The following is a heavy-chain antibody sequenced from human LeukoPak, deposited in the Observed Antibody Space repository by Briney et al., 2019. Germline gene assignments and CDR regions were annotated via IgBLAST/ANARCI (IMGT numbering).Heavy chain of an antibody. Sequence: SETLSLTCTVSGGSISSGSYYWSWLRQPAGKGLEWIGRIYTSGSTNYNPSLKSRVTISVDTSKNQFSLKLSSVTAADTAVYYCARADSSPYPDAFDIWGQGTMVTVSS. D-gene: IGHD6-13*01. J-gene: IGHJ3*02. CDR3: ARADSSPYPDAFDI. CDR1: GGSISSGSYY. CDR2: IYTSGST. V-gene: IGHV4-61*02.